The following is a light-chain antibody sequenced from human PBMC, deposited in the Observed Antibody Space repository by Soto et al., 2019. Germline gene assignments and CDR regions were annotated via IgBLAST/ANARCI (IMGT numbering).Light chain of an antibody. CDR3: QKYGRSPPYT. Sequence: EIVLTQSPGTLSLSPGESATLSCRASQSVSSTFLVWYQQKPGQPPRLLIYGTSSRATGVPDRFSGSGSGTEFTLTISRLEPEDFAVYYCQKYGRSPPYTFGQGAKLEIK. CDR1: QSVSSTF. CDR2: GTS. J-gene: IGKJ2*01. V-gene: IGKV3-20*01.